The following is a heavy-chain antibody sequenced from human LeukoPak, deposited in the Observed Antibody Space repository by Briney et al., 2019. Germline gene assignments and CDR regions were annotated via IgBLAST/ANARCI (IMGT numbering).Heavy chain of an antibody. CDR2: ISWNSGSI. Sequence: GGSLRLSCAASGFTFYDYAMHGARQAPGKGLEWVSGISWNSGSIVYADSVKGRFTISRDNAKNSLYLQMHSLRAEDTAVYYCAGESGYSSSWYGYWGQGTLVTVSS. J-gene: IGHJ4*02. V-gene: IGHV3-9*01. CDR3: AGESGYSSSWYGY. CDR1: GFTFYDYA. D-gene: IGHD6-13*01.